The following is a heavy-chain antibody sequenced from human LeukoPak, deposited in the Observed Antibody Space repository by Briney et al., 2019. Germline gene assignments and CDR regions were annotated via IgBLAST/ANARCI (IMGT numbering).Heavy chain of an antibody. Sequence: QSGGSLRLSCAASGFTFSSYGMHWVRQAPGKGLEWVAVISYDGSNKYYADSVKGRFTISRDNSKNTLYLQMNSLRAEDTAVYYCAKGGYYEPDYWGQGTLVTVSS. CDR1: GFTFSSYG. CDR3: AKGGYYEPDY. D-gene: IGHD3-22*01. J-gene: IGHJ4*02. V-gene: IGHV3-30*18. CDR2: ISYDGSNK.